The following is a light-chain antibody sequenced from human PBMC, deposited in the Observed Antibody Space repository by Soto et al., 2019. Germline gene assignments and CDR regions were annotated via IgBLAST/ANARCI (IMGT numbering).Light chain of an antibody. J-gene: IGKJ4*01. Sequence: EIVMTQSPATLSVSPGETATLSCRASQSVSYNLAWYQQKPGQGPRLLIYGEFTRATGIPARFSGSGSGTELTLTISSLQSEDFAVYYCQQYKDWPPLTFGGGTKVEI. CDR1: QSVSYN. V-gene: IGKV3-15*01. CDR2: GEF. CDR3: QQYKDWPPLT.